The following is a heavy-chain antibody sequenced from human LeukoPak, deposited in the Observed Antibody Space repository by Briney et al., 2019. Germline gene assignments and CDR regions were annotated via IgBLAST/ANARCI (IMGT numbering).Heavy chain of an antibody. J-gene: IGHJ4*02. V-gene: IGHV4-31*02. Sequence: SQTLSLTCSVSSGSISSGAYYWSWIRQHPEKGLEWIGYIHYSGSTHYSPSLKSRVTISVDTSKNRFSLKLSSVTAADTAVYYCARGTVTTLFDYWGQGTLVTVSS. CDR3: ARGTVTTLFDY. CDR1: SGSISSGAYY. CDR2: IHYSGST. D-gene: IGHD4-17*01.